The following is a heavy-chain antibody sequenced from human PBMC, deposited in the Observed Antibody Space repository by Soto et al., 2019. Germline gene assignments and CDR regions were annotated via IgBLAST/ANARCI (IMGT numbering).Heavy chain of an antibody. CDR3: AKDLTGTYDY. J-gene: IGHJ4*02. V-gene: IGHV3-23*01. CDR2: ISGSGGST. Sequence: PGGSLRLSCAASGFTFSRYAMSWVRQAPGKGLEWVSAISGSGGSTYYADSVKGRGTISRDNSKNTLYLQMNSLRAEDTAVYYCAKDLTGTYDYWGQGTLVTVSS. CDR1: GFTFSRYA. D-gene: IGHD1-20*01.